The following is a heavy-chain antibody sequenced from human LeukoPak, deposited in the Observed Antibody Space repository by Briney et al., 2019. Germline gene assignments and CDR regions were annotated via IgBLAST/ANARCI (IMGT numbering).Heavy chain of an antibody. V-gene: IGHV3-53*01. D-gene: IGHD4-23*01. CDR1: GFSLSNKY. Sequence: GGSLRLSCAASGFSLSNKYMRWVRQAPGKGLEWISLIYSGGNTYYAGSVKGRFSVSRDNSKNTVYLQMDSLRVEDTAVYYCARWDFGGNSGLEYWGQGSLVTVSS. J-gene: IGHJ4*02. CDR3: ARWDFGGNSGLEY. CDR2: IYSGGNT.